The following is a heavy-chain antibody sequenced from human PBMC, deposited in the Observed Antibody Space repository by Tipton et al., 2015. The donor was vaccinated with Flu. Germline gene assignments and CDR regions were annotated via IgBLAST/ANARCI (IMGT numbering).Heavy chain of an antibody. CDR2: IYMGGRT. D-gene: IGHD1-26*01. V-gene: IGHV4-4*07. CDR1: GGSINSYY. J-gene: IGHJ3*02. Sequence: GLVKPSETLSLTCSVSGGSINSYYWSWIRQPAGKGLEWIGRIYMGGRTNYNPSLKSRVSISRDTSKNLFSLNLNSVTAADSAVYYCARERILLGGTGAFDIWGRGTMVTVSS. CDR3: ARERILLGGTGAFDI.